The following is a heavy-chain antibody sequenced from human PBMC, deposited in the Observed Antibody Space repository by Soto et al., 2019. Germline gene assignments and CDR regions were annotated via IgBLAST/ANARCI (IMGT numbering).Heavy chain of an antibody. J-gene: IGHJ4*02. CDR2: ISAYNGNT. CDR3: PRYGATTAFDY. D-gene: IGHD1-26*01. Sequence: TFTSYGISWVRQAPGQGLEWMGWISAYNGNTYYAQKLQGRVTMTTDTSTSTAYMELRSLRSDDTAVYYCPRYGATTAFDYWGQGTLVTVSS. V-gene: IGHV1-18*01. CDR1: TFTSYG.